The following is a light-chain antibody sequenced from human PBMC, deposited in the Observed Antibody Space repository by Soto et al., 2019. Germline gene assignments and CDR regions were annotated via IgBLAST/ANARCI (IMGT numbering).Light chain of an antibody. Sequence: VVLTQSPATLSLSPGERATLSCRANQPVSANYLAWYQQKPGQATRLLIYGASSRATGIPDRFSGSGSGTDFTLTISRLEPEDFAVYYCHQYGSSPFTFGPGTKVDIK. V-gene: IGKV3-20*01. CDR3: HQYGSSPFT. J-gene: IGKJ3*01. CDR1: QPVSANY. CDR2: GAS.